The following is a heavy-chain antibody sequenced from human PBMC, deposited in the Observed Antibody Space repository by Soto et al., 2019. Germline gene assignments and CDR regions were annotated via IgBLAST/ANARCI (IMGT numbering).Heavy chain of an antibody. CDR2: ITSKSTTI. V-gene: IGHV3-48*02. CDR3: AREMGACSDSSCYPGPYDS. CDR1: GFIFSSYG. J-gene: IGHJ5*02. Sequence: GSLRLSCAASGFIFSSYGMNWVRQAPGQGLEWVSYITSKSTTIKYADSVKGRFTVSRDNAKNSLYLQLNSLRDEDTAVYYCAREMGACSDSSCYPGPYDSWGQGTLVTVSS. D-gene: IGHD3-16*01.